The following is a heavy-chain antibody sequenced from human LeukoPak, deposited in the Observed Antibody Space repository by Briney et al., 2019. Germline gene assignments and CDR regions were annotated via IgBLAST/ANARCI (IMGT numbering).Heavy chain of an antibody. CDR2: IYYSGST. CDR1: GGSISSGDYY. V-gene: IGHV4-30-4*01. D-gene: IGHD3-22*01. CDR3: ATHSSSYSYFDY. J-gene: IGHJ4*02. Sequence: SETLSLTCTVSGGSISSGDYYWSWIRQPPGKGLEWIGYIYYSGSTYYNPSLKSRITMSVDTSKNQFSLKLSSVTAADTAVYYCATHSSSYSYFDYWGQGTLVTVSS.